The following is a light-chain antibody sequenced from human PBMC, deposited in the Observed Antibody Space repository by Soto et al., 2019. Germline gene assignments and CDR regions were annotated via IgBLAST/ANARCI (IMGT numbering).Light chain of an antibody. V-gene: IGKV3-20*01. CDR1: QSVSSSY. CDR3: QQYGSSPPTT. Sequence: EIVLTQSPGTLSLSPGERATLSCRASQSVSSSYLAWYQQKPGQAPRLLIYGASSRATGIPDSFSGSGSGTDFTLTISRLEPEDFAVYYCQQYGSSPPTTFGGGTKVAIQ. J-gene: IGKJ4*01. CDR2: GAS.